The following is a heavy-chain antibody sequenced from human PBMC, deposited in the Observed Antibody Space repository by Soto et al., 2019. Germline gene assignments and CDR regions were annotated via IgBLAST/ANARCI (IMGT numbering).Heavy chain of an antibody. CDR2: IIPILGIA. Sequence: SVKVSCKASGGTFSSYTISWVRQAPGQGLEWMGRIIPILGIANYAQKFQGRVTITADKSTSTAYMELSSLRSEDTAVYYCARDDYGDYGGAFDIWGQGTMVTVS. V-gene: IGHV1-69*04. J-gene: IGHJ3*02. CDR3: ARDDYGDYGGAFDI. CDR1: GGTFSSYT. D-gene: IGHD4-17*01.